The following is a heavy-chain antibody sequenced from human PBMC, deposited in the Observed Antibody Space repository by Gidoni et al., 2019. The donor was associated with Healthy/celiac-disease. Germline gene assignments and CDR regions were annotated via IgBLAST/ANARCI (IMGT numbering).Heavy chain of an antibody. CDR2: INPNSGGT. D-gene: IGHD3-9*01. V-gene: IGHV1-2*04. CDR3: ARDRESNYDILTGYGGPGNMDV. CDR1: GYTLTGYF. J-gene: IGHJ6*02. Sequence: QVQLVQSGAEVKKPVASVKVFCKAAGYTLTGYFRHGVRQAPGQGLEWMGWINPNSGGTNYAQKFQGWVPMTRDTSISTAYMELSRLRSDDTAVYYCARDRESNYDILTGYGGPGNMDVWGQGTTVTVSS.